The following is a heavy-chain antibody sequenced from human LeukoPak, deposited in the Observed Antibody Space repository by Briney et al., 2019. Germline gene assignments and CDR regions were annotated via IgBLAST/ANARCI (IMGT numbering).Heavy chain of an antibody. CDR1: GFTLSSYS. J-gene: IGHJ3*02. CDR3: ARDRGQWELRKDAFDI. Sequence: GGSLRLSCAASGFTLSSYSMNWVRQAPGKGLEWVSYISSSSSTIYYADSVKGRFTISRDNAKNSLYLQMNSLRAEDTAVYYCARDRGQWELRKDAFDIWGQGTMVTVSS. CDR2: ISSSSSTI. V-gene: IGHV3-48*04. D-gene: IGHD1-26*01.